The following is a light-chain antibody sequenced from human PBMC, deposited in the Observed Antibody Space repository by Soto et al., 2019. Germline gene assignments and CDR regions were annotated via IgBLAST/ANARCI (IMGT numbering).Light chain of an antibody. V-gene: IGKV3-15*01. J-gene: IGKJ1*01. Sequence: EIVMTQSPATLSVSPGERATLSCRASQSVSSNLAWYQQKPGQAPRLLIYGASTRATGIPARFSGSGSGTEFTLTISSLQSGDFAVYYCQQYNNWPPWTVCQGTKVEIK. CDR2: GAS. CDR3: QQYNNWPPWT. CDR1: QSVSSN.